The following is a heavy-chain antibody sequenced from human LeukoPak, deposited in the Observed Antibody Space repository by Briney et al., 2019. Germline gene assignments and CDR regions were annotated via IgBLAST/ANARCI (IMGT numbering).Heavy chain of an antibody. CDR2: INAYNGNT. D-gene: IGHD6-19*01. V-gene: IGHV1-18*01. CDR1: GYTFTSYG. CDR3: ARVVAVAGTRFSDY. Sequence: ASMKVSCKASGYTFTSYGISWVRQAPGQGLEWMGWINAYNGNTNYAQKLQGRVTMTTDTSTSTAYMELRSLRSDDTAVYFCARVVAVAGTRFSDYWGQGTLVTVSS. J-gene: IGHJ4*02.